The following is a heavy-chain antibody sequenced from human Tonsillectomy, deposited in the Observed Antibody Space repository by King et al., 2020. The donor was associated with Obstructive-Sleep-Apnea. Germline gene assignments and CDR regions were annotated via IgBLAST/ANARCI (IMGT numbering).Heavy chain of an antibody. CDR1: GFTFSSYA. Sequence: QLVQSGGGVVQPGRSLRLSCAAAGFTFSSYAMHWVRQAPGKGLEWVAVISSDGSHKYYADSVKGGLTCPRDNSKNTLYLQMNSLRAEDTAVYYCARPYCSGTSCYLYFYGMDVWGQGTTVTVSS. J-gene: IGHJ6*02. D-gene: IGHD2-2*01. CDR3: ARPYCSGTSCYLYFYGMDV. CDR2: ISSDGSHK. V-gene: IGHV3-30*04.